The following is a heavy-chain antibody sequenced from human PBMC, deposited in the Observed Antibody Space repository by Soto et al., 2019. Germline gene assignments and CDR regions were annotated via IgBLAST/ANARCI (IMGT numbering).Heavy chain of an antibody. D-gene: IGHD3-3*01. Sequence: ASVKVSCKASGYIFTGYFIQWLRQAPGQGLEWMGWINPNTSATNYAQKFQGRVTMTRDTSLGAAYMELTSLRPDDTALYYCARSSRITIFGVVIEPYYYYYGMDVWGQGTTVTVSS. CDR2: INPNTSAT. V-gene: IGHV1-2*02. CDR1: GYIFTGYF. J-gene: IGHJ6*02. CDR3: ARSSRITIFGVVIEPYYYYYGMDV.